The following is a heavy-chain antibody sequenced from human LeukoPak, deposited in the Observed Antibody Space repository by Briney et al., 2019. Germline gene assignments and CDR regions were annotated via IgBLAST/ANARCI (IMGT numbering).Heavy chain of an antibody. Sequence: GGSLRLSCAASGFTFSSYDMHWVRQSTGKGLEWVSGIGIAGDTYHVDSVKGRFTISRENAKNSLYLQMNSLRAGDTAVYYCVRASRAAAGEFDYWGQGTLVTVSS. D-gene: IGHD6-13*01. J-gene: IGHJ4*02. CDR3: VRASRAAAGEFDY. CDR1: GFTFSSYD. CDR2: IGIAGDT. V-gene: IGHV3-13*01.